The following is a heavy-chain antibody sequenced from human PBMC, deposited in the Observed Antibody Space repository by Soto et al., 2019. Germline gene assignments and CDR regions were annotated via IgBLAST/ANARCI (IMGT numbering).Heavy chain of an antibody. J-gene: IGHJ6*02. D-gene: IGHD3-3*01. CDR3: ARVDEGVWSGYYGDYYYGMDV. V-gene: IGHV1-69*01. CDR1: GGTFSSYA. CDR2: IIPIFGTA. Sequence: QVQLVQSGAEVKKPGSSVKVSCKASGGTFSSYAISWVRQAPGHGLEWMGGIIPIFGTANYAQKFQGRVTMTADESTSTAYMELSSLRSEDTAVYYCARVDEGVWSGYYGDYYYGMDVWGQGTTVTVSS.